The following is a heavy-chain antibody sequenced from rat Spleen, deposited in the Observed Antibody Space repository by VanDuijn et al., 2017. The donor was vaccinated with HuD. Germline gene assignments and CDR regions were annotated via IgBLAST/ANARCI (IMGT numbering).Heavy chain of an antibody. CDR2: ITSAGSDT. CDR1: GFTFSSFA. CDR3: ARPYNNYFDY. D-gene: IGHD1-10*01. Sequence: EVQLVESGGGLVQPGRSLKLSCAASGFTFSSFAMAWVRQAPKKGLEWVATITSAGSDTYYRDSVKGRFTISRDNAKNTQYLQMDSLRSEDTATYYCARPYNNYFDYWGQGVMVTVSS. V-gene: IGHV5S13*01. J-gene: IGHJ2*01.